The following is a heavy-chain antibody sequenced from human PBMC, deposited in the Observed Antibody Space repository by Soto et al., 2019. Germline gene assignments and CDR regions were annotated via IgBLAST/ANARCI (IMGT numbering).Heavy chain of an antibody. CDR3: ASATVEYYDSSGPIYYYGMDV. V-gene: IGHV3-30-3*01. Sequence: GGSLRLSCAASGFTFSSYAMHWVRQAPGKGLEWVAVISYDGSNKYYADSVKGRFTISRDNSKNTLYLQMNSLRAEDTAVYYCASATVEYYDSSGPIYYYGMDVWGQGTTVTVSS. CDR1: GFTFSSYA. D-gene: IGHD3-22*01. J-gene: IGHJ6*02. CDR2: ISYDGSNK.